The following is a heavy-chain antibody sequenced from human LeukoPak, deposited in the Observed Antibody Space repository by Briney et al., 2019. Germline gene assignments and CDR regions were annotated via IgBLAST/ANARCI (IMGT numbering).Heavy chain of an antibody. V-gene: IGHV3-74*01. CDR1: GFTFSNYW. D-gene: IGHD3-10*01. CDR2: INSDGSIT. CDR3: ARARGSGNFNYYYYYMDV. J-gene: IGHJ6*03. Sequence: GGSLRLSCAASGFTFSNYWMHWVRQAPGKGLVWVSRINSDGSITSYADSVKGRFTISRDNAKNSLYLQMNSLRAEDTAVYYCARARGSGNFNYYYYYMDVWGKGTTVTVSS.